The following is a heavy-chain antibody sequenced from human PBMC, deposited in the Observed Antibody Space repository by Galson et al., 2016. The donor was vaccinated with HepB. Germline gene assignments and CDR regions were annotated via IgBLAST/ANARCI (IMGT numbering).Heavy chain of an antibody. V-gene: IGHV3-30*18. CDR3: AKDIGAAAGHLPYYYGMDV. Sequence: SLRLSCAASGFTFSSSGMHWVRQAPGTGLEWVAVISYDGSNKYYAESVKGRFTISRDNSKNTLYLQMNSLRAEDTAVYYCAKDIGAAAGHLPYYYGMDVWGQGTTVTVSS. CDR2: ISYDGSNK. D-gene: IGHD6-13*01. J-gene: IGHJ6*02. CDR1: GFTFSSSG.